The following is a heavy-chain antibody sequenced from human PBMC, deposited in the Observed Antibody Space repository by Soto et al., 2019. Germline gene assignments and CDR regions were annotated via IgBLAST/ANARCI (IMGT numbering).Heavy chain of an antibody. V-gene: IGHV3-73*02. CDR1: GLNFSGSA. CDR3: TTERDY. J-gene: IGHJ4*02. Sequence: EVQLVESGGGLVQIWGSLKLSCATSGLNFSGSAMHWARQASGKGLEWVGRIRSRPHNYATTYAASVEGRLTISRDDSNNTFYLQMNGLKTEDTAVYYCTTERDYCGRGTLVTVSS. CDR2: IRSRPHNYAT.